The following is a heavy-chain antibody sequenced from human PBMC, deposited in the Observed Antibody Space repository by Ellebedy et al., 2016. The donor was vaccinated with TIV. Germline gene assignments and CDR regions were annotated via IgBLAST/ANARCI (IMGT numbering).Heavy chain of an antibody. CDR3: ARGHASGQYYYYGMDV. CDR1: GGTFSSYA. D-gene: IGHD3-3*01. V-gene: IGHV1-69*13. J-gene: IGHJ6*02. Sequence: SVKVSCXASGGTFSSYAISWVRQAPGQGLERMGGIIPIFGTANYAQKFQGRVTITADESTSTAYMELSSLRSEDTAVYYCARGHASGQYYYYGMDVWGQGTTVTVSS. CDR2: IIPIFGTA.